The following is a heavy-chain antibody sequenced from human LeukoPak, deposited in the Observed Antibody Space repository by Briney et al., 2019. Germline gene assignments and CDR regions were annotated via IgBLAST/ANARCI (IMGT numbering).Heavy chain of an antibody. Sequence: PGGSLRLSCAASGFTFSSYAMSWVRQAPGKGLEWVSAISGSGGSTYYADSVKGRFTISRDNSKNTLYLQMNSLRAEDTAVYYCANRPITSGSLTIDYWGQGTLVTVSS. CDR2: ISGSGGST. V-gene: IGHV3-23*01. CDR1: GFTFSSYA. J-gene: IGHJ4*02. D-gene: IGHD1-26*01. CDR3: ANRPITSGSLTIDY.